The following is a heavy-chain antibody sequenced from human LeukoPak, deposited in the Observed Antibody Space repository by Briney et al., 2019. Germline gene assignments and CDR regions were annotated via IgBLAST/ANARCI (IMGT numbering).Heavy chain of an antibody. J-gene: IGHJ6*03. CDR1: GGSISSYY. CDR3: AGCRDGDYDAYYMDV. V-gene: IGHV4-59*01. Sequence: SETLSLTCNVSGGSISSYYWSWIRQPPGKGLEWIGYIYYSGSTNYNPSLKSRVTISVDTSKNQFSLKLRSVPASDTAVCYCAGCRDGDYDAYYMDVWGKGTTVTVSS. D-gene: IGHD4-17*01. CDR2: IYYSGST.